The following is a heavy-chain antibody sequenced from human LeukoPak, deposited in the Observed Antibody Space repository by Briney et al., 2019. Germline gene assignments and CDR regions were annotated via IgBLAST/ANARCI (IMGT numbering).Heavy chain of an antibody. CDR1: GGAISSYY. Sequence: PSETLSLTCTVSGGAISSYYWSWIRQPPGKGLEWIGYIYDSGSTKYNPSLKSRVTISVDTSKNQFSLKLSSVTAADTAVYYCARVGGRFLELRSPVRLDWYFDLWGRGTLVTVSS. CDR3: ARVGGRFLELRSPVRLDWYFDL. J-gene: IGHJ2*01. V-gene: IGHV4-59*01. D-gene: IGHD3-3*01. CDR2: IYDSGST.